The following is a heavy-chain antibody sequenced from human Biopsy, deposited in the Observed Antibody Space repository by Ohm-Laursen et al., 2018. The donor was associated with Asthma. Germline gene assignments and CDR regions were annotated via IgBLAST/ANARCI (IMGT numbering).Heavy chain of an antibody. CDR3: ARAVDYSHYYGIDV. J-gene: IGHJ6*02. D-gene: IGHD3-10*01. V-gene: IGHV1-18*01. CDR1: GHTFNSAA. Sequence: ASVKVSCKTSGHTFNSAAITWVRQAPGQGLEWMGWISVYNGNTKFAQKLQDRVTMTTDTSTSAAYMELRSLRSDDTAVYFCARAVDYSHYYGIDVWGQGTTVTVS. CDR2: ISVYNGNT.